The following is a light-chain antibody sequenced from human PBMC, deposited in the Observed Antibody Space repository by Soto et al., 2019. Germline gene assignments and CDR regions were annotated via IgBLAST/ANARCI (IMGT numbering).Light chain of an antibody. CDR2: AAS. V-gene: IGKV1-12*01. CDR1: QDIRSW. CDR3: QKYNSAPPFT. J-gene: IGKJ3*01. Sequence: DIQMTQSPSSVSASVGDRVTITCRASQDIRSWLAWYQQKPGKAPKMLIYAASSLQGGVPSRFSGSGSGTDFTLTISSLQPEDFATYYCQKYNSAPPFTFGPGTKVDIK.